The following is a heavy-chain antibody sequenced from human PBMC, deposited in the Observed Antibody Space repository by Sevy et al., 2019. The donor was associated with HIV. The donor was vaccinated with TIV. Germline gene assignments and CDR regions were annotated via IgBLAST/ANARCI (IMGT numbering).Heavy chain of an antibody. CDR1: GFTFDDYA. CDR2: ISWNSGSI. J-gene: IGHJ4*02. D-gene: IGHD2-21*02. Sequence: GGSLRLSCAASGFTFDDYAMHWVRQAPGKGLEWVSGISWNSGSIGYADSVKGRFTISRDNFKNTLFLQMDSLRPEDTAVYFCARLVSCGGDCYYLDSWGQGALVTVSS. CDR3: ARLVSCGGDCYYLDS. V-gene: IGHV3-9*01.